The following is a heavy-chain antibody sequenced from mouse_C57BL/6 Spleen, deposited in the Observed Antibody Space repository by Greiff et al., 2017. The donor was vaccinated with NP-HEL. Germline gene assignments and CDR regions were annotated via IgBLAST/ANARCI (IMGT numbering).Heavy chain of an antibody. CDR2: INPYNGGT. CDR1: GYTFTDYY. V-gene: IGHV1-19*01. D-gene: IGHD1-1*01. J-gene: IGHJ2*01. Sequence: EVQLQQSGPVLVKPGASVKMSCKASGYTFTDYYMNWVKQSHGKSLEWIGVINPYNGGTSYNQKFKGKATLTVDKSSSTAYMELNSLTSEDSAVYYCARRGDYGTYYFDYWGQGTTLTVSS. CDR3: ARRGDYGTYYFDY.